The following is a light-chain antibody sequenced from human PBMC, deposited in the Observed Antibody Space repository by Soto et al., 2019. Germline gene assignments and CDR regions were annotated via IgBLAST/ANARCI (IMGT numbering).Light chain of an antibody. CDR2: DVS. V-gene: IGLV2-14*03. J-gene: IGLJ2*01. CDR3: SSYGASSTL. CDR1: SNDIGGYNY. Sequence: QAVVTQPASVSGSPGQSITIPCTGTSNDIGGYNYVSWYQQHPGKVPKLIIFDVSYRPSGISDRFSGSKSGNTASLTISGLQPEDEADYYCSSYGASSTLFGGGTKVTVL.